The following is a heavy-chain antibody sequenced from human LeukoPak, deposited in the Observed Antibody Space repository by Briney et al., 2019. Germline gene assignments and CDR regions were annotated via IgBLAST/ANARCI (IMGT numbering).Heavy chain of an antibody. V-gene: IGHV4-34*01. CDR2: INHSGST. CDR1: GVSFSGYY. CDR3: ARVGLRFFQRSWFDP. D-gene: IGHD3-3*01. Sequence: PSETLSLTCAVYGVSFSGYYGSWIRQPPGKGLEWIGEINHSGSTNYNPSLKSRVTISVDTSKNQFSLKLSSATAADTAVYYCARVGLRFFQRSWFDPWGQGTLVTVSS. J-gene: IGHJ5*02.